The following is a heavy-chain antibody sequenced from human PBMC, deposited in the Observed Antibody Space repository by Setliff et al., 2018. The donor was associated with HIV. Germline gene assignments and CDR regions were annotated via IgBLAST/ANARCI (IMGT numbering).Heavy chain of an antibody. D-gene: IGHD3-3*01. J-gene: IGHJ4*02. CDR2: ISPDDSDT. V-gene: IGHV5-51*01. Sequence: GESLKISCKGSGYSFTNYWIGWVCQMPGKGLEWMGIISPDDSDTRYSPSFQGQVTISADKSISTAYLQWSSLKASDTAMYYCASGRKKNYDLFSGYYRILGVDFDYWGQGTLVTVSS. CDR3: ASGRKKNYDLFSGYYRILGVDFDY. CDR1: GYSFTNYW.